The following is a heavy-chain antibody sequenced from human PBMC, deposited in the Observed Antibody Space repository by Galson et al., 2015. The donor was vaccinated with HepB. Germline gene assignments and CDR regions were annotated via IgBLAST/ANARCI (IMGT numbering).Heavy chain of an antibody. J-gene: IGHJ4*02. V-gene: IGHV3-23*01. CDR2: ISGSGGST. D-gene: IGHD6-13*01. CDR3: AKVLSEQPRYYFDY. CDR1: GFSFDAYA. Sequence: SLRLSCAASGFSFDAYAMSWVRQAPGKGLEWVSTISGSGGSTYYADSVKGRFTISRDNSKNTLYLQMNSLRAEDTAVYYCAKVLSEQPRYYFDYWGQGTLVTVSS.